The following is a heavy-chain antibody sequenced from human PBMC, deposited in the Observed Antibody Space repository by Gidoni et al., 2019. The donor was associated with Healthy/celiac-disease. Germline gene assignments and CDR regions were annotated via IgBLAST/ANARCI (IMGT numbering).Heavy chain of an antibody. D-gene: IGHD3-3*01. J-gene: IGHJ6*02. V-gene: IGHV1-2*04. CDR1: GYTFTGYY. CDR2: FNPNSGGT. CDR3: ARENTISYGMDV. Sequence: QVQLVQSGAEVKKPGASVKVSCQASGYTFTGYYMHWVRQAPGQGLEWMGWFNPNSGGTNYAQKFQGWVTMTRDTSISTAYMELSRLRSDDTAGYYCARENTISYGMDVWGQGTTVTVSS.